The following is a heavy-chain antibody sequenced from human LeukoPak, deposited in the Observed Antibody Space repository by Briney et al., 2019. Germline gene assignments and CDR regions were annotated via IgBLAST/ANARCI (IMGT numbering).Heavy chain of an antibody. V-gene: IGHV3-23*01. D-gene: IGHD1-1*01. Sequence: PGGSLRLSCAASGFTFSTYAVNWVRQAPGKGLECVSAISSSGGTTYYADSVKGRFSISRDNSKNTLYLRMNSLRAEDTAIYYCAKDRNAWLTNFESWGQGTLVTVSA. CDR1: GFTFSTYA. CDR2: ISSSGGTT. J-gene: IGHJ4*02. CDR3: AKDRNAWLTNFES.